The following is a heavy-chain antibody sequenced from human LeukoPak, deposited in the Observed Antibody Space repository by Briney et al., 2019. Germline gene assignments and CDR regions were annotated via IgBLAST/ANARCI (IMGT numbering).Heavy chain of an antibody. Sequence: GGSLRLSCAASGFTFSSYSMNWVRQAPGKGLEWVSYISSSSSTIYYADSVKGRFTISRDNAKNSLYLQMNSLRAEDTAVYYCAIHYYDFWSGYYTLSPFDYWGQGTLVTVSS. CDR1: GFTFSSYS. CDR2: ISSSSSTI. D-gene: IGHD3-3*01. J-gene: IGHJ4*02. V-gene: IGHV3-48*01. CDR3: AIHYYDFWSGYYTLSPFDY.